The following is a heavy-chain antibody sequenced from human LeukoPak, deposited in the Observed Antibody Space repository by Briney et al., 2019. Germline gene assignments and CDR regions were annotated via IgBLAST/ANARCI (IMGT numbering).Heavy chain of an antibody. CDR2: ISYDGSNK. J-gene: IGHJ3*02. CDR1: GFTFSSYG. V-gene: IGHV3-30*03. D-gene: IGHD6-19*01. Sequence: GRSLRLSCAASGFTFSSYGMHWVRQAPGKGLEWVAVISYDGSNKYYADSVKGRFTISRDNSKNTLYLQMNSLRAEDTAVYYCARETRGQWLVWGAFDIWGQGTMVTVSS. CDR3: ARETRGQWLVWGAFDI.